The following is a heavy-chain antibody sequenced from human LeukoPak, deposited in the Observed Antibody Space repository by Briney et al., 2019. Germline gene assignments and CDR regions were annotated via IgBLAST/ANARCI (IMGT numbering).Heavy chain of an antibody. CDR3: ARRGYNWNDSIYYFDY. CDR1: GYSFNSYW. Sequence: GESLKISCKGSGYSFNSYWIGWVRPIPGKGLGWVGIIYTGDSDTRYSPSFQGQVTISADKSISTAYLQWSSLKASDTAMYYCARRGYNWNDSIYYFDYWGQGTLVTVSS. J-gene: IGHJ4*02. V-gene: IGHV5-51*01. D-gene: IGHD1-20*01. CDR2: IYTGDSDT.